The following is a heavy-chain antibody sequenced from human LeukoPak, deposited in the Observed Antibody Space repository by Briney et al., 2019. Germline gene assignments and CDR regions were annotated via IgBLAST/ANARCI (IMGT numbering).Heavy chain of an antibody. V-gene: IGHV4-39*01. CDR1: GGSISSSSYY. CDR2: IYYSGST. Sequence: SGTLSLTCTVSGGSISSSSYYWGWIRQPPGKGLEWIGSIYYSGSTYYNPSLKSRVTISVDTSTNQFSLKLSSVTAADTAVYYCARHGPLQYYDYIWGSYRLDAFDIWGQGTMVTVSS. CDR3: ARHGPLQYYDYIWGSYRLDAFDI. D-gene: IGHD3-16*02. J-gene: IGHJ3*02.